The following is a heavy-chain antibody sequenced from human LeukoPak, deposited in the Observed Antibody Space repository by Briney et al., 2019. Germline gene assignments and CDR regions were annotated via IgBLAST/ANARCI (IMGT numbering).Heavy chain of an antibody. CDR3: ARGAHHYGDLWSCDY. D-gene: IGHD4-17*01. CDR2: IYYSGST. V-gene: IGHV4-59*01. Sequence: SETLSLTCTVSGGSISSYYWSWIRQPPGKGLEWIGYIYYSGSTNYNPSLKSRVTISVDTSKNQFSLKLSSVTAADTAVYYCARGAHHYGDLWSCDYWGQGTLVTVSS. J-gene: IGHJ4*02. CDR1: GGSISSYY.